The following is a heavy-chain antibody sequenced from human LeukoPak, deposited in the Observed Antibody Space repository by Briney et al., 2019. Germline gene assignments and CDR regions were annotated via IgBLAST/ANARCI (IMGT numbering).Heavy chain of an antibody. CDR1: GYSFTNYW. CDR2: IYPGDSDT. Sequence: GESLKISCKGSGYSFTNYWIGWVRQMPGKGLEWMGIIYPGDSDTRYSPSFQGQVTISADKSISTAYLQWSSLKASDTAMYYCATQWLPIKGAFDIWGQGTMVTVSS. V-gene: IGHV5-51*01. J-gene: IGHJ3*02. D-gene: IGHD3-22*01. CDR3: ATQWLPIKGAFDI.